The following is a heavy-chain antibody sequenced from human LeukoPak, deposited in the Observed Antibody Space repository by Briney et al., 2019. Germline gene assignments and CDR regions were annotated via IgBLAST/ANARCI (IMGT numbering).Heavy chain of an antibody. D-gene: IGHD4-17*01. CDR1: GGSISSGGYY. J-gene: IGHJ4*02. V-gene: IGHV4-31*03. Sequence: SETLCLTCTVSGGSISSGGYYWSWIRQHPGKGLEWIGYIYYSGSTYYNPSLKSRVTISVDTSKNQFSLKLSSVTAADTAVYYCARVYGDSSFDYWGQGTLVTVSS. CDR3: ARVYGDSSFDY. CDR2: IYYSGST.